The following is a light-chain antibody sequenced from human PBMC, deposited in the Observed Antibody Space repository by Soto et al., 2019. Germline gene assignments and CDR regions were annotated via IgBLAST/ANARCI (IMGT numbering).Light chain of an antibody. CDR1: QSVTSK. V-gene: IGKV3-15*01. CDR3: QQYNDWRT. CDR2: GAS. J-gene: IGKJ2*01. Sequence: EIVMTQSPATLSVSLGERATLSCRASQSVTSKLAWYQQRPGQAPRLLIYGASTRATGVPARFSGSGSGTEFTLIISSVQSEDFAVYYCQQYNDWRTYGQGTKLEIK.